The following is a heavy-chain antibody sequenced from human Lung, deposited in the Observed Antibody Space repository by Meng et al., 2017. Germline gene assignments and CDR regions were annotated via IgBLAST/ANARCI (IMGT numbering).Heavy chain of an antibody. CDR1: RYPFTSYA. CDR2: MNPNSGNT. Sequence: LVAAGGDGKKPGPPGKCTYKASRYPFTSYAINWVRQATGQGLEWMGWMNPNSGNTGYAQKFQGRVTMTRNTSISTAYMELSSLRSEDTAVYYCARGLLRHIGGNWFDPWGQGTLVTVSS. V-gene: IGHV1-8*01. CDR3: ARGLLRHIGGNWFDP. J-gene: IGHJ5*02. D-gene: IGHD3-16*01.